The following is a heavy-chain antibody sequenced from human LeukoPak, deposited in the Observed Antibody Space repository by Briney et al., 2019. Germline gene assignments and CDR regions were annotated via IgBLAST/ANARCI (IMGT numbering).Heavy chain of an antibody. V-gene: IGHV4-30-2*01. Sequence: PSETLSLTCAVSGGSISSGGYSWSWIRQPPGKGLEWIGYIYHSGSTYYNPSLKSRVTISVDRSKNQFSLKLSSVTAADTAVYYCARVKGWIRGVYYFDYWGQGTLVTVSS. CDR3: ARVKGWIRGVYYFDY. CDR1: GGSISSGGYS. D-gene: IGHD5-18*01. J-gene: IGHJ4*02. CDR2: IYHSGST.